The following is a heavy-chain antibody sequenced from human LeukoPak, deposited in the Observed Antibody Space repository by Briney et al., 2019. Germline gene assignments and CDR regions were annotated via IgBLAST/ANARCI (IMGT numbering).Heavy chain of an antibody. CDR1: GGSFSGYY. J-gene: IGHJ4*02. V-gene: IGHV4-34*01. CDR3: ARVKTVAGIDY. CDR2: INHSGST. D-gene: IGHD6-19*01. Sequence: SETLSLTCAVYGGSFSGYYWSWIRQPPGKGLEWIGEINHSGSTHYNPSLKSRVTISVDTSKNQFSLKLSSVTAADTAVYYCARVKTVAGIDYWGQGTLVTVSS.